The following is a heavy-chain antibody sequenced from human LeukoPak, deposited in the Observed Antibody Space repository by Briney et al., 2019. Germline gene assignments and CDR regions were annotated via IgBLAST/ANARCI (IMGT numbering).Heavy chain of an antibody. D-gene: IGHD2-15*01. Sequence: ASVKVSCKASGYTFTSYGISWVRQAPGQGLEWMGWISAYNGNTSYAQKLQGRVTMTTDTSTSTAYMELRSLRSDDTAVYYCARDDKVEVVVVAATPDWFDPWGQGTLVTVSS. CDR2: ISAYNGNT. J-gene: IGHJ5*02. CDR3: ARDDKVEVVVVAATPDWFDP. CDR1: GYTFTSYG. V-gene: IGHV1-18*01.